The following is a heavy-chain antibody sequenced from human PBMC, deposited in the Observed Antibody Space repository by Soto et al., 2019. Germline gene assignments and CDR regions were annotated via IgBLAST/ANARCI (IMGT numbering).Heavy chain of an antibody. V-gene: IGHV3-33*01. CDR2: IWFDGSNK. CDR1: GFTFSNYV. D-gene: IGHD1-1*01. Sequence: GGSLRLSCAASGFTFSNYVLHWVRQAPGKGLEWVALIWFDGSNKYYADSVKGRFTISRDNSKNTLYLQMNSLRADDTAVYFCARDRTPHYYYGTDVWGQGTTVTVSS. CDR3: ARDRTPHYYYGTDV. J-gene: IGHJ6*02.